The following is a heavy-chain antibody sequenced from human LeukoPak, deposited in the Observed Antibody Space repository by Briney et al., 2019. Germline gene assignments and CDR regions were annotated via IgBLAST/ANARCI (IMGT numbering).Heavy chain of an antibody. D-gene: IGHD3-16*02. CDR3: ARIMFGGVIARQEDY. CDR1: GFTFSNAW. CDR2: IYHSGNT. J-gene: IGHJ4*02. V-gene: IGHV4-38-2*01. Sequence: PGGSLRLSCAASGFTFSNAWMSWVRQAPGKGLEWIGSIYHSGNTYYNPSLKSRVTISVDTSKNQYSLKLSSVTAADTAVYYCARIMFGGVIARQEDYWGQGTLVTVSS.